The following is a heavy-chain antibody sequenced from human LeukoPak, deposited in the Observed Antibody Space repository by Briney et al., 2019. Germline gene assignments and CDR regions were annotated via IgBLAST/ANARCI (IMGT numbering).Heavy chain of an antibody. J-gene: IGHJ3*01. Sequence: GRSLRLSCATSGFTFSRFGMQWVRQAPGKGLEWVSGINRSGRTYYTDSVKGRFTISRDNSKSTLYLEMNSLRAEDTAVYYCAQGGYFAFDFWGQGTMVTVSS. CDR3: AQGGYFAFDF. D-gene: IGHD2-2*03. CDR2: INRSGRT. V-gene: IGHV3-23*01. CDR1: GFTFSRFG.